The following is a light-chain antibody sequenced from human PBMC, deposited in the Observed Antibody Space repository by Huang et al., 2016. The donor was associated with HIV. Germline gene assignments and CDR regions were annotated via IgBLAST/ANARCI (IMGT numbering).Light chain of an antibody. CDR2: GAS. J-gene: IGKJ2*01. Sequence: EIVMTQSPGTLSVSPGDRATLSCRASQTVSSDLAWYQQKPGQAPRLLIYGASTRAPGIPARFSGSWSGTEFTLTISSLQSEDSAVYYCQQYNNWPPYTFGQGTKLEIK. CDR3: QQYNNWPPYT. CDR1: QTVSSD. V-gene: IGKV3-15*01.